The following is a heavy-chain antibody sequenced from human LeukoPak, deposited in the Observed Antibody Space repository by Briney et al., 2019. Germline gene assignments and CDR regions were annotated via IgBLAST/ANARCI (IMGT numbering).Heavy chain of an antibody. J-gene: IGHJ3*02. D-gene: IGHD2-2*01. CDR2: ISSSSSYI. CDR1: GFTFSSYS. CDR3: ARDPAIVVAPAAISDAFDI. Sequence: GGSLRLSCAASGFTFSSYSMNWVRQAPGKGLEWVSSISSSSSYIYYADSVKGRFTISRDNAKNSLYLQMNSLRAEDTAVYYCARDPAIVVAPAAISDAFDIWGQGTMVTVSS. V-gene: IGHV3-21*01.